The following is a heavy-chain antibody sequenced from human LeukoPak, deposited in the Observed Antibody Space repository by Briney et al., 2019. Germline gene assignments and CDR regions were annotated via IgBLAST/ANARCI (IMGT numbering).Heavy chain of an antibody. CDR3: ARFWKIPVYFDY. D-gene: IGHD3-3*01. V-gene: IGHV4-34*01. CDR2: INHSVST. CDR1: GGSFSGYY. J-gene: IGHJ4*02. Sequence: SETLSLTCAVYGGSFSGYYWSWIRQPPGKGLEGIGEINHSVSTNYHPSLKSRVTISVDTSKNQFSLKLSSVTAADTAVYYCARFWKIPVYFDYWGQGTLVTVSS.